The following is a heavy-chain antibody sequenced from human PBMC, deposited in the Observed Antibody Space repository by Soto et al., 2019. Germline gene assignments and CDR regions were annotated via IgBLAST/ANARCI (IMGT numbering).Heavy chain of an antibody. V-gene: IGHV1-69*01. CDR1: GGTFSSYA. CDR3: ARLAAPSYNYYYDMDV. J-gene: IGHJ6*02. Sequence: QVQLVQSGAEVTKPGSSVKVSCKASGGTFSSYAISWVRQAPGQGLEWMGGIIPIFGTANYAQKFQGRVTITADESTSTAYMELSSLRSEDTAVYYCARLAAPSYNYYYDMDVWGQGTTVTVSS. CDR2: IIPIFGTA. D-gene: IGHD6-13*01.